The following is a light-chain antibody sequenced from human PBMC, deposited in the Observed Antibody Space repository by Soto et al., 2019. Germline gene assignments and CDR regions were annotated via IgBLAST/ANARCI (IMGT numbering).Light chain of an antibody. CDR3: QQYGSSPRT. CDR2: GTS. V-gene: IGKV3-20*01. CDR1: QSVSSSY. J-gene: IGKJ1*01. Sequence: EIVLTQSPGTLSLSPGERGTLSCRASQSVSSSYLAWYQQKPDQAPRLLMYGTSTRATGTPDRFSGSGSGTDFTLTISSLEPEDVAVYYCQQYGSSPRTFGQGTKVEVK.